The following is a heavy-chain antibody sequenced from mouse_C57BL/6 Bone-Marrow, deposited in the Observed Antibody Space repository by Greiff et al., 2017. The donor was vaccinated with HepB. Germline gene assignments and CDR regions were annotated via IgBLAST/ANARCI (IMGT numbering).Heavy chain of an antibody. CDR1: GFSLTSYG. J-gene: IGHJ4*01. CDR2: IWRGGST. D-gene: IGHD2-4*01. CDR3: AKNTRLHDAMDY. Sequence: VKLQESGPGLVQPSQSLSITCTVSGFSLTSYGVHWVRQSPGKGLEWLGVIWRGGSTDYNAAFMSRLSITKDNSKSQVFFKMNSLQADDTAIYYCAKNTRLHDAMDYWGQGTSVTVSS. V-gene: IGHV2-5*01.